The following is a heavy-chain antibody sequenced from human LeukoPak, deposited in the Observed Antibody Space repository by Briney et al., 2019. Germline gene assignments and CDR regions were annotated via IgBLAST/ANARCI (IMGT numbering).Heavy chain of an antibody. CDR2: ISFSSSTV. CDR1: GFTFSGYT. CDR3: ARHKDYGFDY. Sequence: GGSLRLSCAASGFTFSGYTMYWVRQAPGKGLEWVSHISFSSSTVSYADSVKGRFTISRDNANNSLYLQMNSLRDEDTAVYYCARHKDYGFDYWGQGTLVTVSS. V-gene: IGHV3-48*02. D-gene: IGHD4-17*01. J-gene: IGHJ4*02.